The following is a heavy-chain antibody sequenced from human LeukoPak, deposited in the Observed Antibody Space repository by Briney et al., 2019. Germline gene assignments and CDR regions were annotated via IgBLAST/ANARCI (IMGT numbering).Heavy chain of an antibody. Sequence: PSETLSLTCTVSGGSISSYYWSWIRQPAGKGLERIGGIYTSGSTNYNPSLKSRVTMSVDTSKNQFSLKLSSVTAADTAVYYCAREDYVLLWFGELSHFDYWGQGTLVTVSS. CDR1: GGSISSYY. V-gene: IGHV4-4*07. D-gene: IGHD3-10*01. CDR3: AREDYVLLWFGELSHFDY. J-gene: IGHJ4*02. CDR2: IYTSGST.